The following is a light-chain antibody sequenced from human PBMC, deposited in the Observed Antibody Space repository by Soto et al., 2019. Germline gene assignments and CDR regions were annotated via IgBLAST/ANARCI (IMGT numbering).Light chain of an antibody. CDR1: QSVNTR. CDR3: QQRRSWPPTIT. CDR2: DAS. V-gene: IGKV3-11*01. J-gene: IGKJ5*01. Sequence: EILLTQSPSSLSVSPGDRATLSCWASQSVNTRLDWYQQRPGKAPRLLIYDASYLDTVIPSRFSGSGSGTDFALTISSLEPEDFAVYYCQQRRSWPPTITFGQGTRLEIK.